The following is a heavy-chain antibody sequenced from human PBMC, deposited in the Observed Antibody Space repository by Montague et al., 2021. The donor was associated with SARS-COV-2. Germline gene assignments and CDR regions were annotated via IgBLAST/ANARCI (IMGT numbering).Heavy chain of an antibody. CDR2: IYYSGRT. D-gene: IGHD2-21*02. V-gene: IGHV4-31*03. J-gene: IGHJ2*01. Sequence: TLSLTCNVYGGSITSGAYYWSWIRQNPGKGLEWKGYIYYSGRTFLNPSLKSRVTISVDTSNNQFSLKVTSVTDADTAVYYCAREWGMGGDRYWYFVLWGRGTLVTVSS. CDR1: GGSITSGAYY. CDR3: AREWGMGGDRYWYFVL.